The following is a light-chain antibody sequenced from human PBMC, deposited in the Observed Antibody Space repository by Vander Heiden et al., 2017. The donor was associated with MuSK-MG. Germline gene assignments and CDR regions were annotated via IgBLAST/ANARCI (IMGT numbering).Light chain of an antibody. Sequence: DILLTQSPSSLSASVGDRVTISCRPSQSIRGYLNWYQQKPGKAPKLLIYGASSLQTGVPPRFSGGGSESDFTLTISRLQPEDFATYYCQQTVSFPRTFGQGTRVEVK. J-gene: IGKJ1*01. CDR2: GAS. CDR1: QSIRGY. V-gene: IGKV1-39*01. CDR3: QQTVSFPRT.